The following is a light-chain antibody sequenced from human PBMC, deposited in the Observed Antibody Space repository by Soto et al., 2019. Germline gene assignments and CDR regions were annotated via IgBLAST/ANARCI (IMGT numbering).Light chain of an antibody. CDR1: QSLLHSNGYNY. V-gene: IGKV2-28*01. CDR3: MQSLHTPRT. Sequence: DTVMTQSPLSLPVTPGEPASISCRSSQSLLHSNGYNYLDWYLQKPGQSPQLLIYLGSSRASGVPDRFSGSVSGTDFTLKISRVEAEDVGFYYCMQSLHTPRTFDQGTNVEIK. CDR2: LGS. J-gene: IGKJ1*01.